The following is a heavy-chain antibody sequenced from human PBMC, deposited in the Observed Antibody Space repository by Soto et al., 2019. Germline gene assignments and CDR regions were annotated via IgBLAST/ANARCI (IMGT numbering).Heavy chain of an antibody. CDR1: GFTFSSYA. CDR3: AKGSRSSWPYGMDV. J-gene: IGHJ6*02. V-gene: IGHV3-23*01. Sequence: GGSLRLSCAASGFTFSSYAMSWVRQAPGKGLEWVSAISGSGGSTYYADSVKGRFTISRDNSKNTRYLQMNGLRAEDTAVYYCAKGSRSSWPYGMDVWGQGTTVTVSS. D-gene: IGHD6-13*01. CDR2: ISGSGGST.